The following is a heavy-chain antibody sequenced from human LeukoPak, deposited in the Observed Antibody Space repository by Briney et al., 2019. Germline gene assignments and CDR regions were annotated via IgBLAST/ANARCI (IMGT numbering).Heavy chain of an antibody. CDR3: TTLAEDSSGYSPGYYFDY. D-gene: IGHD3-22*01. Sequence: PSGTLSLTCAVSGGSISSSNWWSWVRQPPGKGLEWIGEIYHSGSTNYNPSLKSRVTISVDKSKNQFSLKLSSVTAADTAVYYCTTLAEDSSGYSPGYYFDYWGQGTLVTVSS. J-gene: IGHJ4*02. V-gene: IGHV4-4*02. CDR1: GGSISSSNW. CDR2: IYHSGST.